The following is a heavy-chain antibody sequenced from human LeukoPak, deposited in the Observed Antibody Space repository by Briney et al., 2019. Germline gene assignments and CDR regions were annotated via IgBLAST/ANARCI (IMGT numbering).Heavy chain of an antibody. J-gene: IGHJ6*02. CDR1: GYTFTSYY. CDR3: AREGYYDSSGDHYYGMDV. D-gene: IGHD3-22*01. V-gene: IGHV1-46*01. CDR2: IILSGVST. Sequence: ASVKVSCKASGYTFTSYYMHWVRQAPGPGLEWMGIIILSGVSTIYAQKFQGRVSMTRDTSTSTVYLELSSLRSEDTAVYYCAREGYYDSSGDHYYGMDVWGQGTTVTVSS.